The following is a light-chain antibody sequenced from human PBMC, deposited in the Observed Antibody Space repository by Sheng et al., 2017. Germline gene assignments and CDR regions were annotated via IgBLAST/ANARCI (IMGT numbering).Light chain of an antibody. CDR3: GTWDNSLSAGEV. Sequence: QSALTQPASVSGSPGQSITISCTGTSTDVGGYNYVSWYQQHPDKAPKLMIYDVTNRPSGVSNRFSGSKSGNTASLTISGLQAEDEADYYCGTWDNSLSAGEVFGTGTKVTVL. J-gene: IGLJ1*01. CDR2: DVT. CDR1: STDVGGYNY. V-gene: IGLV2-14*03.